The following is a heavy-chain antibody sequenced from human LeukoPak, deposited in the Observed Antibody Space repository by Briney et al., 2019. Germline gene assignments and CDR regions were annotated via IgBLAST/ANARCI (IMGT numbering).Heavy chain of an antibody. V-gene: IGHV1-2*02. CDR3: ARDSEVAYYYDSSGYDY. D-gene: IGHD3-22*01. J-gene: IGHJ4*02. CDR1: GYTFTGYY. Sequence: AASVKVSCKASGYTFTGYYMHWVRQAPGQGLEWMGWINPNSGGTNYAQKFQGRVTMTRDTSISTAYMELSRLRSDDTAVYYCARDSEVAYYYDSSGYDYWGQGTLVTVSS. CDR2: INPNSGGT.